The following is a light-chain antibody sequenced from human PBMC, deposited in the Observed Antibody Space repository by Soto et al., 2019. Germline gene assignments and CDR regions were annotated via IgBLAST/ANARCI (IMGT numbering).Light chain of an antibody. CDR1: QSISSSF. Sequence: EIVLTQSPGILSLSPGERASLSCGASQSISSSFLAWYQQKPGQAPRLLIYGASSRATGIPDRFSGTGSETDFTLTISRLEPEDLAVYYCQQYNNWLSTFGQGTKVDIK. J-gene: IGKJ1*01. V-gene: IGKV3-20*01. CDR2: GAS. CDR3: QQYNNWLST.